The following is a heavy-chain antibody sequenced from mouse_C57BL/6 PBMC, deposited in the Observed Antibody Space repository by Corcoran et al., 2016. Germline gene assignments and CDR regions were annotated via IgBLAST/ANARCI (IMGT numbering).Heavy chain of an antibody. CDR2: SDPANGNT. V-gene: IGHV14-3*01. D-gene: IGHD2-4*01. CDR3: ARYDYHEGAMDY. CDR1: GFNIKTTY. J-gene: IGHJ4*01. Sequence: EVQLQQSVAELVRQGASVKLSCTDSGFNIKTTYMHWVKQRPEQGLEWIGRSDPANGNTKYAPKFQGKATITADTSSNTAYLQLSSLTSEDTAIYYCARYDYHEGAMDYWGQGTSVTVSS.